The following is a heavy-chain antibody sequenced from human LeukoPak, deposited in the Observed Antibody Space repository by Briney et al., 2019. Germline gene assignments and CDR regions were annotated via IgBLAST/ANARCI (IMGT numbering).Heavy chain of an antibody. CDR2: INHSGTT. J-gene: IGHJ4*02. CDR3: ASPTRGY. Sequence: PSETLSLTCAIYGGSFSGYYWSWIRQPPGKGLEWIGEINHSGTTNYNPSLKSRVTISVDTPKNQFSLKLSSVTAADTAVYYCASPTRGYWGQGTLVTVSS. CDR1: GGSFSGYY. V-gene: IGHV4-34*01.